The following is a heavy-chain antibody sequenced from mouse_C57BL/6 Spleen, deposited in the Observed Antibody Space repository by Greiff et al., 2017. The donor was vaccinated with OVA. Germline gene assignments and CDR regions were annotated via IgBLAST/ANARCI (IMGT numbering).Heavy chain of an antibody. Sequence: QVQLQQPGAELVRPGSSVKLSCKASGYTFTSYWMHWVKQRPIQGLEWIGNIDPSDSETHYNQKFKDKATLTVDKSSSTAYMQLSSLTSEDSAVYYGARGVYYDYGGAPYWYFDVWGTGTTVTVSS. V-gene: IGHV1-52*01. CDR2: IDPSDSET. CDR3: ARGVYYDYGGAPYWYFDV. D-gene: IGHD2-4*01. CDR1: GYTFTSYW. J-gene: IGHJ1*03.